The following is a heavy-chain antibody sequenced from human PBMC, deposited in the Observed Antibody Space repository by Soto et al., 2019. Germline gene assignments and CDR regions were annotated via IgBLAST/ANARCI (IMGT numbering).Heavy chain of an antibody. D-gene: IGHD3-3*01. Sequence: GGSLRLPCAASGFTFSGSAMHWVRQASGQGLEWVGRIRSKANSYATAYAASVKGRFSISRDDSKNTAYLQMNSLKTEDTAVYYRTTDYDFWSGYWSHYYGMDVWGQGTTVTVSS. CDR1: GFTFSGSA. J-gene: IGHJ6*02. V-gene: IGHV3-73*01. CDR2: IRSKANSYAT. CDR3: TTDYDFWSGYWSHYYGMDV.